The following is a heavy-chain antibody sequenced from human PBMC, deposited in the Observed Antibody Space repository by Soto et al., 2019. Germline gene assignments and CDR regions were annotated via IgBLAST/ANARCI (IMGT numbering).Heavy chain of an antibody. CDR2: ISYDGSNK. CDR1: GFTFSSYV. J-gene: IGHJ4*02. D-gene: IGHD1-26*01. Sequence: PGGSLRLSCAASGFTFSSYVMHWVRQAPGKGLEWVAVISYDGSNKYYADSVKGRFTISRDNSKNTLYLQMNSLRVEDTAVYYCAKGPPEGAQPAGFDYWGQGTLVTVSS. V-gene: IGHV3-30-3*01. CDR3: AKGPPEGAQPAGFDY.